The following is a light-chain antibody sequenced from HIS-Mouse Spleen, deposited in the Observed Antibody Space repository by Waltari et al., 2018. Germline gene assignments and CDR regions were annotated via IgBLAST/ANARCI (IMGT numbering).Light chain of an antibody. CDR1: SRDVGGYNY. V-gene: IGLV2-11*01. CDR2: DVS. Sequence: QSALTPPRTVSGSPGQSATLPCTGTSRDVGGYNYVYWYQQHPGKAPKLMIYDVSKRPSGVPDRFSGSKSGNTASLTISGLQAEDEADYYCCSYAGSYTWVFGGGTKLTVL. CDR3: CSYAGSYTWV. J-gene: IGLJ3*02.